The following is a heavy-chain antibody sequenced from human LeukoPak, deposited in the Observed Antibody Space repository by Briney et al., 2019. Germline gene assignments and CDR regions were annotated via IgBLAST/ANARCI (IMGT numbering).Heavy chain of an antibody. CDR1: GFTFSGSA. CDR3: AKDLRSGIAAAGTLFSGVDY. Sequence: GGSLRLSCAASGFTFSGSAMHWVRQASGKGLEWVGRIRSKANSYATAYAASVKGRFTISRDDSKNTAYLQMNSLKTEDTALYYCAKDLRSGIAAAGTLFSGVDYWGQGTLVTVSS. V-gene: IGHV3-73*01. D-gene: IGHD6-13*01. J-gene: IGHJ4*02. CDR2: IRSKANSYAT.